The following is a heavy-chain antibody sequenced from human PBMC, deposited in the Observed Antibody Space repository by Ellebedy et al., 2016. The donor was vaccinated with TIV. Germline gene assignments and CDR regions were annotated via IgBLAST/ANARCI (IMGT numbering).Heavy chain of an antibody. D-gene: IGHD2/OR15-2a*01. Sequence: ASVKVSCKASGYTFTSYGISWVRQAPGQGLEWRGWISAYNGDTNYAQKFQGRVTMTTDTFTSTAYMELRSLRSDDTAVYFCARGFYERFDPWGQGTLVTVSS. V-gene: IGHV1-18*01. CDR3: ARGFYERFDP. CDR1: GYTFTSYG. CDR2: ISAYNGDT. J-gene: IGHJ5*02.